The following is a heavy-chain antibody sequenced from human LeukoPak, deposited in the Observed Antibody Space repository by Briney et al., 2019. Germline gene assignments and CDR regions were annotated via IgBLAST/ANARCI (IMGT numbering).Heavy chain of an antibody. Sequence: KASETLSLTCTVSGDSISSYYWSWIRQPPGKGLEWIGYIFYNGNTNYNPSLKSRVTFSIGASRNHFSLKMTSVTAADTAVYYCARGAALAIHRYFDFWGQGILVTVSS. J-gene: IGHJ4*02. CDR1: GDSISSYY. D-gene: IGHD2-2*02. CDR2: IFYNGNT. V-gene: IGHV4-59*12. CDR3: ARGAALAIHRYFDF.